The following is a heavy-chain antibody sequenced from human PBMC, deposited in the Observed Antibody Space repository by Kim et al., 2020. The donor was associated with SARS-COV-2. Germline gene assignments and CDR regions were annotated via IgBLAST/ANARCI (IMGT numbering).Heavy chain of an antibody. CDR2: LSGSGAST. V-gene: IGHV3-23*01. CDR3: AKGSGAVAGRMV. J-gene: IGHJ4*02. Sequence: GGSLRISCAASGFTFATYPMIWVRQAPGKGLEWVSGLSGSGASTYYADSVKGRFTISRDNSKNTLFLQMNSLRGEDTAVYYCAKGSGAVAGRMVWGQGTLVTVSS. D-gene: IGHD6-19*01. CDR1: GFTFATYP.